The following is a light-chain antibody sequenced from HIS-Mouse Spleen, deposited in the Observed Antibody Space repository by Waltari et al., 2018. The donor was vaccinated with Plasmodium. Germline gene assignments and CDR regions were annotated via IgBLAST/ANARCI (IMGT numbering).Light chain of an antibody. CDR2: EDS. Sequence: SYELTQPPSVSVSPGQTARITCSGDALPKKYAYWYQQKSGQAPVLVICEDSKRPPGIPERFSGSSSGTMATLTISGAQVEDEADYYCYSTDSSGNHRVFGGGTKLTVL. CDR3: YSTDSSGNHRV. J-gene: IGLJ3*02. V-gene: IGLV3-10*01. CDR1: ALPKKY.